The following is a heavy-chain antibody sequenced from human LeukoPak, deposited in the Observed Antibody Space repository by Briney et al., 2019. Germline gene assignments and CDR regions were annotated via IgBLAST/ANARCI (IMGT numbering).Heavy chain of an antibody. CDR2: INHSGST. CDR1: GGSFSGYY. CDR3: ARHGGLRWSRNYYFDH. Sequence: SETLSLTCAVYGGSFSGYYWSWIRQPPGKGLEWIGEINHSGSTDYNPSLKSRVTISVDTSKNQFSLKLSSVTAADTAVYYCARHGGLRWSRNYYFDHWGQGTLVTVSS. V-gene: IGHV4-34*01. J-gene: IGHJ4*02. D-gene: IGHD4-23*01.